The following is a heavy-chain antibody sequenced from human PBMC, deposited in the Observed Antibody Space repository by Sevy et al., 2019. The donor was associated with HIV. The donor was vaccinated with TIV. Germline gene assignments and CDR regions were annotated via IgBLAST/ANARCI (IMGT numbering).Heavy chain of an antibody. J-gene: IGHJ6*02. CDR1: GFTFSSYA. Sequence: GGSLRLSCAASGFTFSSYAMHWVRQAPGKGLEWVAVISYDGSNKYYADSVKGRFTISRDNSKNTLYLQMNSLRAEDTAVYYCAREGGDFWSGYYTGTDYYYCMDVWGQGTTVTVSS. CDR2: ISYDGSNK. V-gene: IGHV3-30-3*01. CDR3: AREGGDFWSGYYTGTDYYYCMDV. D-gene: IGHD3-3*01.